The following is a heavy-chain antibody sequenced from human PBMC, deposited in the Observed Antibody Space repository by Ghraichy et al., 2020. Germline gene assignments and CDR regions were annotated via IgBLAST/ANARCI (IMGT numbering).Heavy chain of an antibody. V-gene: IGHV4-34*01. CDR1: GGSFSGYY. Sequence: SETLSLTCAVYGGSFSGYYWSWIRQPPGKGLEWIGEINHSGSTNYNPSLKSRVTISVDTSKNQFSLKLSSVTAADTAVYYCARAPGGCIGYCSSTSRRRRGGMDVWGQGTTVTVSS. D-gene: IGHD2-2*01. J-gene: IGHJ6*02. CDR3: ARAPGGCIGYCSSTSRRRRGGMDV. CDR2: INHSGST.